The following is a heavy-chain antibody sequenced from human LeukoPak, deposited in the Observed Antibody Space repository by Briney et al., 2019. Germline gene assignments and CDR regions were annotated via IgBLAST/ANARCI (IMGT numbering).Heavy chain of an antibody. J-gene: IGHJ6*02. CDR2: IKFDGSNK. D-gene: IGHD6-13*01. Sequence: GGSLRLSCAASGFTFSNYWMSWVRQTPGKGLEWVANIKFDGSNKFYVDSVKGRFTISRDNSKNTLYLQMNSLRAEDTAVYYCAKETRAGYSSSWYERHYYGMDVWGQGTTVTVSS. CDR1: GFTFSNYW. CDR3: AKETRAGYSSSWYERHYYGMDV. V-gene: IGHV3-7*01.